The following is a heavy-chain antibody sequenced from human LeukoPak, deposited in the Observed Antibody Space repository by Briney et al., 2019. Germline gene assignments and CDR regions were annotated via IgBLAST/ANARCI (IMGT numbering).Heavy chain of an antibody. CDR1: GFRISNYW. D-gene: IGHD5-24*01. CDR2: IYAGDSGT. CDR3: ARRANRDGYNYDYYDY. J-gene: IGHJ4*02. Sequence: GESLKISCQAAGFRISNYWIGWVRQMPGEGLEWMAIIYAGDSGTRYSPSFEGQVTVSADKSINTAYMQWSSLEASDTAMYYCARRANRDGYNYDYYDYWGPGTLVSVSS. V-gene: IGHV5-51*01.